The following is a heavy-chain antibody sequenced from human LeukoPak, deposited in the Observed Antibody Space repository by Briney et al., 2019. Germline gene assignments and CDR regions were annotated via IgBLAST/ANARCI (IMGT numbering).Heavy chain of an antibody. V-gene: IGHV4-59*01. CDR1: GGSISSYY. J-gene: IGHJ4*02. Sequence: SETLSLTCTGSGGSISSYYWSWIRQPPGKGLEWIGYIYYSGSTNYNPSLKSRVTISVDTSKNQFSLKLSSVTAADTAVYYCARIGTGSHFDYWGQGTLVTVSS. CDR3: ARIGTGSHFDY. D-gene: IGHD1-1*01. CDR2: IYYSGST.